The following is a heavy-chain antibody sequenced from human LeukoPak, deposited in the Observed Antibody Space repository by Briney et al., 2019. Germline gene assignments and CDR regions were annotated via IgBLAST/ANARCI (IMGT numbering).Heavy chain of an antibody. V-gene: IGHV1-69*05. J-gene: IGHJ5*02. CDR3: ARETRYSSSWSPGGWFDP. Sequence: GASVKVSCKASGGTFSSYAISWVRQAPGQGLEWMGGIIPIFGTANYAQKFQGRVTITTDESTSTAYVELSSLRSEDTAVYYCARETRYSSSWSPGGWFDPWGQGTLVTVSS. CDR2: IIPIFGTA. D-gene: IGHD6-13*01. CDR1: GGTFSSYA.